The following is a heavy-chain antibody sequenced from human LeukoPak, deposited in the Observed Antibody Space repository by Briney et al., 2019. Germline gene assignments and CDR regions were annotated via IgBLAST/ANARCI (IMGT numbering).Heavy chain of an antibody. J-gene: IGHJ6*04. V-gene: IGHV4-4*02. CDR1: GGSISSSNW. D-gene: IGHD2-15*01. Sequence: PSGTLSLTCAVSGGSISSSNWWSWVRQPPGKGLEWIGEIYHSGSTNYNPSLKSRVTISVDKSKNQFSPKLSSVTAADTAVYYCAGPSYCSGGSCYPGAYGMDVWGKGTTVTVSS. CDR3: AGPSYCSGGSCYPGAYGMDV. CDR2: IYHSGST.